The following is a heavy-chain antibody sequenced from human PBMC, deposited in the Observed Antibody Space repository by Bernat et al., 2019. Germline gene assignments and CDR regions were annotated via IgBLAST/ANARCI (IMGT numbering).Heavy chain of an antibody. CDR1: GGSISSSSYY. Sequence: QLQLQESGPGLVKPSETLSLTCTVSGGSISSSSYYWGWIRQPPGKGLEWIGSIYYSGSTYYNPSLKSRVTISVDTSKNQFSLKLSSVTAADTAVYYCARRGSITMVRGVMRGADDSWGQGTMVTVSS. D-gene: IGHD3-10*01. J-gene: IGHJ3*02. V-gene: IGHV4-39*01. CDR3: ARRGSITMVRGVMRGADDS. CDR2: IYYSGST.